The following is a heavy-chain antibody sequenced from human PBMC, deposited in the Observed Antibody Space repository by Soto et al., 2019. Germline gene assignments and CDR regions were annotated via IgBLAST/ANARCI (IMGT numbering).Heavy chain of an antibody. CDR1: GGSISSGGYS. J-gene: IGHJ4*02. Sequence: QLQLQESGSGLVKPSQTLSLTCAVSGGSISSGGYSCSWIRQPPGKGLEWIGYIYHSGSTYYNPSLKSRVTISVYRSKNQFSLKMSSVTAADTAVYYCAAGGGLPRYYWGQGTLVTVSS. V-gene: IGHV4-30-2*01. CDR2: IYHSGST. D-gene: IGHD5-12*01. CDR3: AAGGGLPRYY.